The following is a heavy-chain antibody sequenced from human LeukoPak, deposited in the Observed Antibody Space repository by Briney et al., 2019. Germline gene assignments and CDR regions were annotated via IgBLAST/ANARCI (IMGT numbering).Heavy chain of an antibody. Sequence: GGFLRPFCATPGFTFSNYEMNWVRPAPGKGPGLVSYISSSGSTIYYADSVKGRFTISRDNAKNSLYLQMNSLRAEDTAVYYCAELGITMIGGVWGKGTTVTISS. V-gene: IGHV3-48*03. CDR1: GFTFSNYE. D-gene: IGHD3-10*02. J-gene: IGHJ6*04. CDR3: AELGITMIGGV. CDR2: ISSSGSTI.